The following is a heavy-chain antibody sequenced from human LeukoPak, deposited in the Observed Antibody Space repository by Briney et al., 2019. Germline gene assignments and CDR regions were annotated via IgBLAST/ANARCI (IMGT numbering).Heavy chain of an antibody. J-gene: IGHJ4*02. CDR1: GFTFSSYA. D-gene: IGHD2/OR15-2a*01. V-gene: IGHV3-23*01. Sequence: GGSLRLSCAASGFTFSSYAMSWVRQAPGKGLEWVSAISDSGGSTKYADSVKGRFTIARDNSKNTLYPQMNSLRAEDTAVYYCAGWNIIDYWGQGTLVIVSS. CDR3: AGWNIIDY. CDR2: ISDSGGST.